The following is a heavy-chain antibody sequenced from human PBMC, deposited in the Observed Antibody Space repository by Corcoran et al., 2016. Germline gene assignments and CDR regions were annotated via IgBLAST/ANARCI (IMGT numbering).Heavy chain of an antibody. J-gene: IGHJ5*02. CDR3: AKGLLRFLDWYNWFDP. CDR2: ISYDGSNK. D-gene: IGHD3-3*01. CDR1: GFTFSSYG. Sequence: QVQLVESGGGVVQPRRSLRLSCAASGFTFSSYGMHWVRQAPGKGLEWVAVISYDGSNKYYADSVKGRFTISRDNSKNTLYLQMNSLRAEDTAVYYCAKGLLRFLDWYNWFDPWGQGTLVTVSS. V-gene: IGHV3-30*18.